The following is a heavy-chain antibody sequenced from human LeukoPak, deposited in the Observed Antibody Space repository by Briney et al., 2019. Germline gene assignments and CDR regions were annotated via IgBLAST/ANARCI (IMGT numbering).Heavy chain of an antibody. CDR1: GGSISSDDYY. CDR3: ARDQTISSSLRGWFDP. V-gene: IGHV4-30-4*01. D-gene: IGHD6-13*01. Sequence: PSETLSLTCSVSGGSISSDDYYWSWVRQPPAKGLEWIGYIYSRGNTYYNPSLKSRITISLDTSKNQFSLRLTSVTAADTAVYYCARDQTISSSLRGWFDPWGQGTLVTVSS. J-gene: IGHJ5*02. CDR2: IYSRGNT.